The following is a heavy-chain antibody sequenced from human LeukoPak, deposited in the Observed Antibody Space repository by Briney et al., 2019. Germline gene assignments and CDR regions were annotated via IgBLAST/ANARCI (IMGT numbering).Heavy chain of an antibody. J-gene: IGHJ4*02. CDR3: ARGYCSGGSCYSFDY. D-gene: IGHD2-15*01. CDR1: GYTFTSYA. V-gene: IGHV1-3*01. Sequence: ASVSVSFTASGYTFTSYAMHWVRQAPGQRREWMGWINAGNGDTKYSQKFQGRVTITRDTSASTAYMELSSLRSEDTAVYYCARGYCSGGSCYSFDYWGQGTLVTVSS. CDR2: INAGNGDT.